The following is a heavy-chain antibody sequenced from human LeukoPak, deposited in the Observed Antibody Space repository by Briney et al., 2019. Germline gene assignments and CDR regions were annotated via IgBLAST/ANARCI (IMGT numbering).Heavy chain of an antibody. D-gene: IGHD3-9*01. V-gene: IGHV4-4*07. CDR3: ARHNGFDRGYYYYMDV. J-gene: IGHJ6*03. CDR2: VYTSGIT. Sequence: SETLSLTCTVSGGFVNSYYWSWIRQPAGKGLEWIGRVYTSGITNYNPSLKSRITMSVDTSKNQFSLKLTSVTAADTAVYYCARHNGFDRGYYYYMDVWGKGTTVTVSS. CDR1: GGFVNSYY.